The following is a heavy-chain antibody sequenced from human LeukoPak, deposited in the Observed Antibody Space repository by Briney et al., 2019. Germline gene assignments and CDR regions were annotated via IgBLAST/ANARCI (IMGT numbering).Heavy chain of an antibody. CDR3: ARDCGDTAMVIQFLYYYYGMDV. CDR2: ISAYNGNT. CDR1: GYTFTSYG. Sequence: ASVKVSCKASGYTFTSYGISWVRQAPGQGLEWMGWISAYNGNTNYAQKLQGRVTMTTDTSTSTAYMELRSLRSDDTAVYYCARDCGDTAMVIQFLYYYYGMDVWGQGTTVTVS. D-gene: IGHD5-18*01. V-gene: IGHV1-18*01. J-gene: IGHJ6*02.